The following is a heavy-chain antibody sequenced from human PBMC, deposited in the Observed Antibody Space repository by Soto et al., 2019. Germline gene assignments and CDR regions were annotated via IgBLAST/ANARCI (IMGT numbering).Heavy chain of an antibody. Sequence: QVQLVQSGAEVKKPRASVKVSCKASGYTFTSYDVNWVRQATGQGLEWMGWMNPNSGNTGYAQKFQGRVTMTRNTSISTAYMELSSLRSEDTAVYYCARERSSGWYVDYWGQGTLVTVSS. J-gene: IGHJ4*02. CDR2: MNPNSGNT. CDR1: GYTFTSYD. V-gene: IGHV1-8*01. CDR3: ARERSSGWYVDY. D-gene: IGHD6-19*01.